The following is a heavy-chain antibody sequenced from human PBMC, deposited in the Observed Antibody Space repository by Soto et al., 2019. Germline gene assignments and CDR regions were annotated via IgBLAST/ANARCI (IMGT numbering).Heavy chain of an antibody. V-gene: IGHV1-3*01. CDR1: GYTFTSYA. Sequence: ASVKVSCKASGYTFTSYAMHWVRQAPGQRLEWMGWINADNGNTKYSQKFQGRVTITRDTSASTAYMELSSLRSEDTAVYYCARDQCITTFLVYSMHYYGMVGWGPGITVTVFS. D-gene: IGHD3-3*01. CDR2: INADNGNT. CDR3: ARDQCITTFLVYSMHYYGMVG. J-gene: IGHJ6*02.